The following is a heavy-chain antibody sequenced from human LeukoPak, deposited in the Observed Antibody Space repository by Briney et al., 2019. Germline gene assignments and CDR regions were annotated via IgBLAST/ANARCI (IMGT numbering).Heavy chain of an antibody. J-gene: IGHJ3*02. Sequence: SETLSLTCTVSGGSISSYYWSWIRQPPGKGLEWIGYIYYSGSTNYNPSLKSRVTISVDTSKNQFSLKLSSVTAADTAVYYCARGCDSSGRDAFDIWGQGTMVTVSS. CDR2: IYYSGST. CDR1: GGSISSYY. V-gene: IGHV4-59*08. CDR3: ARGCDSSGRDAFDI. D-gene: IGHD3-22*01.